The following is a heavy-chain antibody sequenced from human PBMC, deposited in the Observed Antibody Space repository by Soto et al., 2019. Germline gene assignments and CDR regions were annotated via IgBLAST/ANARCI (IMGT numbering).Heavy chain of an antibody. J-gene: IGHJ3*02. CDR2: VYNNGGT. Sequence: PSETLSLTCTVSGGSISSDYCSWIRQPPGKGLEWVGYVYNNGGTKYNPSLKSRVTISVDTSNNQFSLKLTSVTAADTAVYYCARGYYYDTSGYYSAFDIWGQGTMVTVSS. CDR3: ARGYYYDTSGYYSAFDI. CDR1: GGSISSDY. V-gene: IGHV4-59*01. D-gene: IGHD3-22*01.